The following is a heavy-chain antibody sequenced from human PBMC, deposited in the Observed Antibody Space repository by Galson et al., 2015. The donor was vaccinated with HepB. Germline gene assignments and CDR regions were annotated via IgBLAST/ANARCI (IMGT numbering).Heavy chain of an antibody. V-gene: IGHV1-46*01. CDR3: ARDSIFGVGQPTNWFDP. D-gene: IGHD3-3*01. CDR2: INPSGGST. Sequence: SVKVSCKASGYTFTSYYMHWVRQAPGQGLEWMGIINPSGGSTSYAQKFQGRVTMTRDTSTSTVYMELSSLRSEDTAVYYCARDSIFGVGQPTNWFDPWGQGTLVTVSS. CDR1: GYTFTSYY. J-gene: IGHJ5*02.